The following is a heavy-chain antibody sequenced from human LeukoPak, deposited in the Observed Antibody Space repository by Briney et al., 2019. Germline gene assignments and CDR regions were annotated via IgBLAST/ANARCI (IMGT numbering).Heavy chain of an antibody. J-gene: IGHJ4*02. D-gene: IGHD3-9*01. V-gene: IGHV3-7*01. CDR1: GFTFSSYW. CDR2: IKQDGSEK. CDR3: AKDEGFDWLSSDLDY. Sequence: GGSLRLSCAASGFTFSSYWMSWVRQAPGKGLEWVANIKQDGSEKYYVDSVKGRFTISRDNAKNSLYLQMNSLRAEDTAVYYCAKDEGFDWLSSDLDYWGQGTLVTVSS.